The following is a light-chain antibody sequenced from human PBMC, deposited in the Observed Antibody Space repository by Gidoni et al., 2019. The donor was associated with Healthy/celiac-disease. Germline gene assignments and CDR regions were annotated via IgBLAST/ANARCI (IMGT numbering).Light chain of an antibody. CDR1: QSVSSSY. CDR3: QQYGSSPLT. Sequence: EIVLTQSPGTRSLSPGERATLSCRASQSVSSSYLAWYQQKPGQAPRLLIYCASSRATGIPARFSGSGSVTDFTLTISRLEPEDFAVYYCQQYGSSPLTFXGXTKVEIK. CDR2: CAS. V-gene: IGKV3-20*01. J-gene: IGKJ4*01.